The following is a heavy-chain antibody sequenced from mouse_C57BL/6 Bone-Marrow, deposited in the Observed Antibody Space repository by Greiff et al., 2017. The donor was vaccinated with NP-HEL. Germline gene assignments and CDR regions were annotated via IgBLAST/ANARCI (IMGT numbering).Heavy chain of an antibody. Sequence: EVKLEESGGGLVKPGGSLKLSCAASGFTFSSYAMSWVRQTPEKRLEWVATISDGGSYTYYPDNVKGRFTISRDNAKNNLYLQMSHLKSEDTAMYYCARDYGSSYWGQGTLVTVSA. V-gene: IGHV5-4*01. CDR2: ISDGGSYT. D-gene: IGHD1-1*01. CDR3: ARDYGSSY. J-gene: IGHJ3*01. CDR1: GFTFSSYA.